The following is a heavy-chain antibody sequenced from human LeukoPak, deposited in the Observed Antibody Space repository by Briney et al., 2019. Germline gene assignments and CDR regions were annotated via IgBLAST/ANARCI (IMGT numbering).Heavy chain of an antibody. J-gene: IGHJ4*02. Sequence: PSETLSLTCTVSGVSIRGDTYYWGWIRQPPAKGLEWIRKYHIGNTYYNPSLKSRVTISVDTSKNQFSLKLSSVTAADTAVYYCAGPSRITILGAVTPPGAPGLNWGQGILVTVSS. CDR2: YHIGNT. CDR1: GVSIRGDTYY. CDR3: AGPSRITILGAVTPPGAPGLN. D-gene: IGHD3-3*01. V-gene: IGHV4-39*07.